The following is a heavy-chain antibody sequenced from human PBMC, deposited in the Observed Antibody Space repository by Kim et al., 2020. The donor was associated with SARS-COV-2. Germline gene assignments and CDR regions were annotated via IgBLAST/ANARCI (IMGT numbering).Heavy chain of an antibody. J-gene: IGHJ6*02. D-gene: IGHD2-2*01. Sequence: ADSMKGRFTISRDNAKNSLYLQMNSLRDEDTAVYYCAWGVVPAAPYGMDVWGQGTTVTVSS. V-gene: IGHV3-48*02. CDR3: AWGVVPAAPYGMDV.